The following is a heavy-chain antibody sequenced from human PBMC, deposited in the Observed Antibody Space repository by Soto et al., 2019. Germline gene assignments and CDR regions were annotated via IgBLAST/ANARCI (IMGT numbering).Heavy chain of an antibody. CDR3: ARLGGSSSWSIYYYGMDV. D-gene: IGHD6-13*01. V-gene: IGHV5-51*01. CDR1: GYSFTSYW. J-gene: IGHJ6*02. Sequence: HGESLKISCKGSGYSFTSYWIGWVRQMPGKGLEWMGIIYPGDSDTRYSPSFQGQVTISADKSISTAYLQWSSLKASDTAMYYCARLGGSSSWSIYYYGMDVWGQGTTVTVSS. CDR2: IYPGDSDT.